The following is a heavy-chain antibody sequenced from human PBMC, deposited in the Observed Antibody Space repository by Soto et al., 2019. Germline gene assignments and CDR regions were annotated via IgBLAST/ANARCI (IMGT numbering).Heavy chain of an antibody. D-gene: IGHD2-2*01. CDR2: INSDGSST. CDR1: GFTFSSYW. J-gene: IGHJ3*02. V-gene: IGHV3-74*01. CDR3: ALSKGYCTSTSCYALTDAFDI. Sequence: GGSLRLSCAASGFTFSSYWMHWVRQVPGKGLVWVSRINSDGSSTSYADSVKGRFTISRDNAKNTLYLQMNSLRAEDTAVYYCALSKGYCTSTSCYALTDAFDIWGQGTMVTVSS.